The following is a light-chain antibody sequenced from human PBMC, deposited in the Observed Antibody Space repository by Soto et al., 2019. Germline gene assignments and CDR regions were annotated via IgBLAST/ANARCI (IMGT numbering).Light chain of an antibody. J-gene: IGKJ2*01. V-gene: IGKV3-20*01. CDR1: QSVTSSH. Sequence: EIVLTQSADTLSLSPGERATLSCRASQSVTSSHVAWYQQRPGQAPRLLIYRASNRATGIPDRFSGSGSGTDFTPTISRLESEDSAVYYCQHYGSSPREVTLGQGTKLEI. CDR3: QHYGSSPREVT. CDR2: RAS.